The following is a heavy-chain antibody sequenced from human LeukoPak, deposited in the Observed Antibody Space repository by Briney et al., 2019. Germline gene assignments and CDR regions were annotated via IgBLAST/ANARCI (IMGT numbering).Heavy chain of an antibody. CDR2: ISSSSSYI. D-gene: IGHD6-19*01. V-gene: IGHV3-21*01. CDR1: GFTFSSYS. CDR3: ARDLAVAGHFDY. J-gene: IGHJ4*02. Sequence: GGSLRLFCAASGFTFSSYSMNWVRQAPGKGLEWVSSISSSSSYIYYADSVKGRFTISRDNAKNSLYLQMNSLRAEDTAVYYCARDLAVAGHFDYWGQGTLVTVSS.